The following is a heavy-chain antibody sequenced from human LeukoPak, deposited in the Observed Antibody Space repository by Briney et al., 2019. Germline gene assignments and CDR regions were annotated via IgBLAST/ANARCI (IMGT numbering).Heavy chain of an antibody. Sequence: GGSLGLSCAASGFTFSSYSMNWVRQAPGKGLEWVSSISSSSSYIYYADSVKGRFTISRDNAKNSLYLQMNSLRAEDTAVYYCAELGITMIGGVWGKGTTVTISS. V-gene: IGHV3-21*01. J-gene: IGHJ6*04. CDR2: ISSSSSYI. CDR3: AELGITMIGGV. CDR1: GFTFSSYS. D-gene: IGHD3-10*02.